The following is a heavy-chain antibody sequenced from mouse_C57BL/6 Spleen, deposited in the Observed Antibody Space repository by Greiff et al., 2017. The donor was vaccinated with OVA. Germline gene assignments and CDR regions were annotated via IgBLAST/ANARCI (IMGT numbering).Heavy chain of an antibody. CDR1: GYPFTSYW. Sequence: QVQLQQPGAELVKPGASVQLSCKASGYPFTSYWMHWVKQRPGRGLEWIGRIDPNSGGTKYNEKFKSKATLTVDKPSTTAYMQLSSLTSEDSAVYYCARVYDYDVDYFDYWGQGTTLTVSS. CDR3: ARVYDYDVDYFDY. V-gene: IGHV1-72*01. CDR2: IDPNSGGT. D-gene: IGHD2-4*01. J-gene: IGHJ2*01.